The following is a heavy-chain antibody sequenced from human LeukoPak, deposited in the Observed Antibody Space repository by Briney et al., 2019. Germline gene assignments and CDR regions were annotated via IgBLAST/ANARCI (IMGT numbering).Heavy chain of an antibody. D-gene: IGHD2-2*01. Sequence: ASVNVSCKASGYTFTSFYMHWVRQAPGQGLEWMGIINPSGGSTSYAQKFQGRVTMTRDTSTSTVYMELSSLRSEDTAVYYCARESKVVPAAGYFDYWGQGTLVTVSS. CDR3: ARESKVVPAAGYFDY. V-gene: IGHV1-46*01. CDR1: GYTFTSFY. J-gene: IGHJ4*02. CDR2: INPSGGST.